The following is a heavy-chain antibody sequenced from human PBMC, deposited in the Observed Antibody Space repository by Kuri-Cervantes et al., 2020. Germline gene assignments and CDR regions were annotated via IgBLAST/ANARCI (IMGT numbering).Heavy chain of an antibody. CDR2: IYHSGST. V-gene: IGHV4-30-2*01. J-gene: IGHJ5*02. D-gene: IGHD4-17*01. CDR3: ARAPGDYGLEGNNWFDP. CDR1: GGSFSGYY. Sequence: SQTLSLTCAVYGGSFSGYYWSWIRQPPGKGLEWIGYIYHSGSTYYNPSLKSRVTISVDRSKNQFSLKLSSVTAADTAVYYCARAPGDYGLEGNNWFDPWGQGTLVTVSS.